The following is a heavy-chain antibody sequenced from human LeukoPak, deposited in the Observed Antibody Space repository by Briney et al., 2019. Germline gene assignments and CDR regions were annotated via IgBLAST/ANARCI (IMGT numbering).Heavy chain of an antibody. CDR3: AKDLVCDYARGFDY. V-gene: IGHV3-23*01. Sequence: GGSLRLSCAASGFTFSIYAMSWVRQAPGKGLEWVSAITGSGGNTYYADSVKGRFTLSRDISKNTLYLQMNSLRAEDTAVYYCAKDLVCDYARGFDYWGQGTLVTVSS. D-gene: IGHD2-2*01. J-gene: IGHJ4*02. CDR2: ITGSGGNT. CDR1: GFTFSIYA.